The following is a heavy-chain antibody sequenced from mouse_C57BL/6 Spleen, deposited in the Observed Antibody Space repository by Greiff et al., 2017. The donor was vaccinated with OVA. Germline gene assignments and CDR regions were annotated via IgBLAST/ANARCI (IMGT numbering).Heavy chain of an antibody. V-gene: IGHV1-76*01. CDR2: IYPGSGNT. Sequence: QVQLKESGAELVRPGASVKLSCKASGYTFTDYYINWVKQRPGQGLEWIARIYPGSGNTYYNEKFKGKATLTAEKSSSTAYMQLSSLTSEDSAVYFCARSRGTLDYWGQGTTLTVSS. CDR3: ARSRGTLDY. CDR1: GYTFTDYY. J-gene: IGHJ2*01. D-gene: IGHD2-14*01.